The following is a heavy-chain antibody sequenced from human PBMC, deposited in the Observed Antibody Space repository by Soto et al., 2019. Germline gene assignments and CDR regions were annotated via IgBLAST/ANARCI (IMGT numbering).Heavy chain of an antibody. V-gene: IGHV1-46*01. Sequence: ASVKVSCKASGYTFTSYAMHWVRQAPGQGLEWMGMIHPSGGGSTYAQKFLGRVTTTADESTSTAYMELSSLRSEDTAVYCCARDVIAAAGTAGWGQGTLVTVSS. CDR3: ARDVIAAAGTAG. CDR1: GYTFTSYA. CDR2: IHPSGGGS. D-gene: IGHD6-13*01. J-gene: IGHJ4*02.